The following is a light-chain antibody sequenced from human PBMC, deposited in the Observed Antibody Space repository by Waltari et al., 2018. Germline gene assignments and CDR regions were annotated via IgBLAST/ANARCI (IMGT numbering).Light chain of an antibody. CDR2: DDR. CDR3: QVWDSSGDHRV. J-gene: IGLJ2*01. Sequence: SYEMTQPPSVSVSPGQMARITCGGDNLGSTYVHWYQQKPAQAPVLVIYDDRERPSGIPERVSGSKSGNTATLTISGVEAGDEADYYCQVWDSSGDHRVFGGGTRLTVL. V-gene: IGLV3-21*02. CDR1: NLGSTY.